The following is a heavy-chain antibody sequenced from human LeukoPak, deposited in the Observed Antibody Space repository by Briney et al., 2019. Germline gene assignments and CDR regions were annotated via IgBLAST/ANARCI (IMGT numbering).Heavy chain of an antibody. CDR1: GYTFTSYG. Sequence: ASVKVSCKASGYTFTSYGISWVRQAPGQGLGWMGWIRAYNGNTNYAQKLQGRVTMTTDTSTSTAYMELRSLRSDDTAVYYCARVMGWELLKGNDAFDIWGQGTMVTVSS. J-gene: IGHJ3*02. CDR3: ARVMGWELLKGNDAFDI. CDR2: IRAYNGNT. V-gene: IGHV1-18*01. D-gene: IGHD1-26*01.